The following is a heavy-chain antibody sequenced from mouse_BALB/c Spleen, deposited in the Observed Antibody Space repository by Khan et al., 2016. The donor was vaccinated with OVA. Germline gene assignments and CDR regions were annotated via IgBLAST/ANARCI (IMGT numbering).Heavy chain of an antibody. V-gene: IGHV2-6-5*01. CDR3: AKGVRSYYFALDY. Sequence: VQLVESGPGLVAPSQSLSITCTVSGFSLTDYDVSWIRQPPGKGLEWLGVIWGGGNTYYNSALKSRLSISKDNSKRQVFLKMNSLQNDDTAMYYCAKGVRSYYFALDYWGQGTSVTVSS. J-gene: IGHJ4*01. CDR1: GFSLTDYD. D-gene: IGHD2-1*01. CDR2: IWGGGNT.